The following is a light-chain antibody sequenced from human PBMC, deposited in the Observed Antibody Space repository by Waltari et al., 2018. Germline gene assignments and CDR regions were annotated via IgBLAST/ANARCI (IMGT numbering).Light chain of an antibody. CDR1: ILGNKY. CDR2: QDT. CDR3: QALGTGAWV. J-gene: IGLJ3*02. Sequence: SFELTQPPSLSMSPGQTASITSSGDILGNKYASWYQHKPGQSPLLVIYQDTNRPSGIPERFSGSKSGNAATLTISGTQAMDEADYYCQALGTGAWVFGGGTKLTVL. V-gene: IGLV3-1*01.